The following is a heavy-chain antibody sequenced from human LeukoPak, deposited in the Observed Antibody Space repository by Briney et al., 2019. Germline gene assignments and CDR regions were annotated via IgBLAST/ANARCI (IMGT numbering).Heavy chain of an antibody. J-gene: IGHJ4*02. CDR3: ATSIDAKIPHFDH. CDR1: GVSMSAYQ. V-gene: IGHV4-4*09. CDR2: INTKGET. D-gene: IGHD2-8*01. Sequence: SETLSLTCTVSGVSMSAYQWSWVRQSPEKGLEWIGCINTKGETSYNPSLKSRVTTSVDTSKSQFSLRLTSVTAADTAVYYCATSIDAKIPHFDHWCQGAPVTVFS.